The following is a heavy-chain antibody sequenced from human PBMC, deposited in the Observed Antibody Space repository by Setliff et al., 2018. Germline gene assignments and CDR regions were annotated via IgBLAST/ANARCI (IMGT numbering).Heavy chain of an antibody. CDR1: GGSISTTDYY. J-gene: IGHJ4*02. D-gene: IGHD3-22*01. V-gene: IGHV4-39*07. CDR2: VYYSGNT. Sequence: SETLSLTCTVSGGSISTTDYYWGWIRQPPGKGLEWIGCVYYSGNTYYSPSLKSRVTLFVDTSKNQFSLMLYSVTAADTAIYYCARYDSSGYSENYYFDYWGQGTLVTVSS. CDR3: ARYDSSGYSENYYFDY.